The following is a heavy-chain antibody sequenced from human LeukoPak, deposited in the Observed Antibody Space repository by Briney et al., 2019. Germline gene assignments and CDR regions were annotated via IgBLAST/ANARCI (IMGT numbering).Heavy chain of an antibody. J-gene: IGHJ3*02. D-gene: IGHD5-12*01. CDR2: ISSSSSTI. CDR3: ARDRQDSGYDMYAFDI. CDR1: GFTFSSYS. Sequence: GGSLRLSCAASGFTFSSYSMNWVRQAPGKGLEWVSYISSSSSTIYYADSVKGRFTISRDNAKNSLYLQMNSLRVEDTAVYYCARDRQDSGYDMYAFDIWGQGTMVTVSS. V-gene: IGHV3-48*01.